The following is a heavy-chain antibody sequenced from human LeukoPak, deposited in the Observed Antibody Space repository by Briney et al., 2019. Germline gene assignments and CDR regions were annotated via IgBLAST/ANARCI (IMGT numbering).Heavy chain of an antibody. D-gene: IGHD3-10*01. Sequence: ASVKVSCKASEGTFISYAISWVRQAPGQGLEWMGGIIPIFGTANYAQKFQGKVTITADESTSTAYMELSSLRSEDTAVYYCARGGHYGSGSYYNVHPYNWFDPWGQGTLVTVSS. CDR1: EGTFISYA. J-gene: IGHJ5*02. CDR3: ARGGHYGSGSYYNVHPYNWFDP. CDR2: IIPIFGTA. V-gene: IGHV1-69*13.